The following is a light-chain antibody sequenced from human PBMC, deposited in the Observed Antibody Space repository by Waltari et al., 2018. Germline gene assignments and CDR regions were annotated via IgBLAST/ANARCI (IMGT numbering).Light chain of an antibody. CDR1: NIESKS. Sequence: SYVLTQPPSVSVAPGETATITCGGNNIESKSVHWYRQRQGQAPVLVLSYDSDRPSGIPERFSGSNSGNTATLTISRVEAGDEADYYCQVWDANNDPGVFGTGTEVTVL. J-gene: IGLJ1*01. CDR2: YDS. CDR3: QVWDANNDPGV. V-gene: IGLV3-21*01.